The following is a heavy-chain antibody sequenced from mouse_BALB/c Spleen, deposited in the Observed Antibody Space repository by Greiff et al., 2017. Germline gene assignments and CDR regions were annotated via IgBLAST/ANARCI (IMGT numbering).Heavy chain of an antibody. CDR2: IYPGDGST. Sequence: VQLQESGPELVKPGASVKMSCKASGYTFTSYYIHWVKQRPGQGLEWIGWIYPGDGSTKYNEKFKGKTTLTADKSSSTAYMLLSSLTSEDSAIYFCARRTTVVASFDYWGQGTTLTVSS. J-gene: IGHJ2*01. V-gene: IGHV1S56*01. CDR3: ARRTTVVASFDY. D-gene: IGHD1-1*01. CDR1: GYTFTSYY.